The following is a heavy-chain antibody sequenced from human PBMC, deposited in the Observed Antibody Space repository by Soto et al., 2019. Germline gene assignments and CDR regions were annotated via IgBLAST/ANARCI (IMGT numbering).Heavy chain of an antibody. D-gene: IGHD3-22*01. V-gene: IGHV1-69*12. Sequence: QVQLVQSGAEVKKPGSSVKVSCKASGGTFSSYAISWVRQAPGQGLEWMGGIIPIFGTANYAQKFQGRVTITADESXXTAYMELSSLRSEDTAVYYCAQYYYDSSGSDYFDYWGQGTLVTVSS. CDR2: IIPIFGTA. CDR1: GGTFSSYA. CDR3: AQYYYDSSGSDYFDY. J-gene: IGHJ4*02.